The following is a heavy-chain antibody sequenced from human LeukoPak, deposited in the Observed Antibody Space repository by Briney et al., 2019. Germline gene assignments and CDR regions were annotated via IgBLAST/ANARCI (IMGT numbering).Heavy chain of an antibody. CDR2: ISTDKGNT. CDR3: ARRSGTYSDFDY. V-gene: IGHV1-18*01. J-gene: IGHJ4*02. D-gene: IGHD1-26*01. Sequence: ASVTVSCKASGYTFSSFGISWVRQAPGQGLEWMGGISTDKGNTNHAQKFQGRVTMTTDTSTSTAYMELRSLRSDDTAVYYCARRSGTYSDFDYWGQGTLVTVSS. CDR1: GYTFSSFG.